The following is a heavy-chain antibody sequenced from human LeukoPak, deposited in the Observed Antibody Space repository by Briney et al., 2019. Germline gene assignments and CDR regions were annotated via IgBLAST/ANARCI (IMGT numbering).Heavy chain of an antibody. CDR2: ISGSGGST. Sequence: GGSLRLSCAASGFTFSSYAMSWVRQAPGKGLEGVSAISGSGGSTYYADSVKGRFTISSDNSKNTLYLQMNSLRAEDTAVYYCAKDPPYYYGSGSLDYWGQGTLVTVSS. J-gene: IGHJ4*02. D-gene: IGHD3-10*01. CDR3: AKDPPYYYGSGSLDY. CDR1: GFTFSSYA. V-gene: IGHV3-23*01.